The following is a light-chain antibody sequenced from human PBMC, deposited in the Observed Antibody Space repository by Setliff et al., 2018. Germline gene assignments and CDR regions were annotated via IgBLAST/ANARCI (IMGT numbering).Light chain of an antibody. CDR1: SSDIGDYNY. V-gene: IGLV2-8*01. CDR3: GAYAGSSKKI. CDR2: DVD. J-gene: IGLJ1*01. Sequence: QSVLSQPPSASGSPGQSVTISCTGTSSDIGDYNYVSWYQHHPGKAPKLLIYDVDKRPSGVPDRFSGSKSGITASLTVSGLQADDEADYYCGAYAGSSKKIFGTGTKVTVL.